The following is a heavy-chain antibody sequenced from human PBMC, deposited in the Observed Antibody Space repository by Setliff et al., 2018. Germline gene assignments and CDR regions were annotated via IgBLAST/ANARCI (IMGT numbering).Heavy chain of an antibody. CDR3: ARSSGPRVVLAADFDY. V-gene: IGHV1-18*01. D-gene: IGHD5-12*01. CDR2: ISPYNGNT. Sequence: ASVKVSCKASGYTSINYGISWARQAPGQGPEWMGCISPYNGNTNYAQKFQDRVTMTTDTSTATVYMELKNLRSDDTAVYYCARSSGPRVVLAADFDYWGQGTLVTVSS. J-gene: IGHJ4*02. CDR1: GYTSINYG.